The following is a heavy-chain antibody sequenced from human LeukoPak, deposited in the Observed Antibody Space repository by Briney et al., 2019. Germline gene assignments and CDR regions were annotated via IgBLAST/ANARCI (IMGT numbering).Heavy chain of an antibody. V-gene: IGHV1-69*13. Sequence: ASVKVSCKASGGTFSSYAISWVRQAPGRGLEWMGGIIPIFGTANYAQKFQGRVTITADESTSTAYMELSSLRSEDTAVYYCASREGAIYSYGYRPPNYWGQGTLVTVSS. CDR2: IIPIFGTA. CDR1: GGTFSSYA. CDR3: ASREGAIYSYGYRPPNY. J-gene: IGHJ4*02. D-gene: IGHD5-18*01.